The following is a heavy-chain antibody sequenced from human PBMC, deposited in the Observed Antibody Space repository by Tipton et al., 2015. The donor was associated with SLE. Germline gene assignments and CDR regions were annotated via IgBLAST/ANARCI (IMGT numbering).Heavy chain of an antibody. CDR2: ISYGGGT. Sequence: TLSLTCTVSGGSISTYYWSWIRQPPGKGLEWIGYISYGGGTNYNPSLKSRVTMSVDTAKNQFSLKLTSVTAADTAVYYCARGMVTWRGAILGVDVWGQGTLVTVSS. J-gene: IGHJ5*02. D-gene: IGHD2-21*02. CDR1: GGSISTYY. V-gene: IGHV4-59*08. CDR3: ARGMVTWRGAILGVDV.